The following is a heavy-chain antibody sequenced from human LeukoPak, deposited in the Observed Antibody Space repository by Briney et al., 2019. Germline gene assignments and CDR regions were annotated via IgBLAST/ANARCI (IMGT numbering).Heavy chain of an antibody. Sequence: GGSLRLSCAASGFTFSGYAMSWVRQAPGKGLEWVSAISGSGGSTYYADSVKGRFTISRDNSKNTLYLQMNSLRAEDTAVYYCNSYVAGRGPFDYWGQGTLVTVSS. CDR3: NSYVAGRGPFDY. CDR1: GFTFSGYA. V-gene: IGHV3-23*01. D-gene: IGHD6-19*01. CDR2: ISGSGGST. J-gene: IGHJ4*02.